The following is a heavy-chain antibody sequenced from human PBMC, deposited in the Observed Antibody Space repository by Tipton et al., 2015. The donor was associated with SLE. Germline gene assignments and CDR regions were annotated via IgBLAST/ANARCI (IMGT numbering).Heavy chain of an antibody. CDR1: GGSINSYNW. Sequence: LSLTCAVSGGSINSYNWWTWVRQAPGKGLEWVSVIYSGGFTLYADSVKGRFTIFRDISKNTLYLQMNSLRADDTAIYYCAKDLDRGSGSSNWGQGTLVTVSS. D-gene: IGHD3-10*01. J-gene: IGHJ4*02. V-gene: IGHV3-23*03. CDR3: AKDLDRGSGSSN. CDR2: IYSGGFT.